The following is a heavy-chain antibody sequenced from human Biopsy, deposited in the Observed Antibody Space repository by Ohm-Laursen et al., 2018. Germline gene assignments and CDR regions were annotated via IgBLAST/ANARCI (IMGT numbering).Heavy chain of an antibody. CDR3: ARDDAVTVIRGLYY. CDR1: GGSISSYY. D-gene: IGHD2-21*02. V-gene: IGHV4-59*07. Sequence: SDTLSLTCTVSGGSISSYYWNWIRQPPGKGLEWIGYIYYSVTTDYSPSLKSRVTISIDNSKNQFFLKLSSVTAEDTSVYYCARDDAVTVIRGLYYWGQGALVTVSS. J-gene: IGHJ4*02. CDR2: IYYSVTT.